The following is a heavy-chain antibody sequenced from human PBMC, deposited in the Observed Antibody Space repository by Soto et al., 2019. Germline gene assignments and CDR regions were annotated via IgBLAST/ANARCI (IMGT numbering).Heavy chain of an antibody. D-gene: IGHD4-17*01. Sequence: EVQLVESGGGLVQPGGSLRLSCAASGFTFSSYWMSWVRQAPGKGLEWVANIKQDGSEKYYVDSVKGRFTISRDNAKNSLYLQMNSLRAEDTAVYYCARETLYGDYDSYYYYYGMDVWGQGTTVTVSS. CDR3: ARETLYGDYDSYYYYYGMDV. J-gene: IGHJ6*02. V-gene: IGHV3-7*05. CDR1: GFTFSSYW. CDR2: IKQDGSEK.